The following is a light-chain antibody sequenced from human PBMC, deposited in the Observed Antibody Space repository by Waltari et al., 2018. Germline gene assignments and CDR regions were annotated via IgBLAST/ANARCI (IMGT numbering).Light chain of an antibody. CDR1: QSISSF. Sequence: EIVLTQSPATLSLSPGERATLSCRASQSISSFLAWYQQKPGQAPRLLIYDASNRATGIPARFGGSGSETDFTLTISSLEPEDFADYYCQHRSNWPPEFTFGPGTKVYIK. CDR2: DAS. V-gene: IGKV3-11*01. CDR3: QHRSNWPPEFT. J-gene: IGKJ3*01.